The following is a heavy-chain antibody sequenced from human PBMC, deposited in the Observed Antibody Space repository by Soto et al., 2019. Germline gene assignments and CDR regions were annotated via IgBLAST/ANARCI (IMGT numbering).Heavy chain of an antibody. V-gene: IGHV1-2*02. D-gene: IGHD6-13*01. J-gene: IGHJ6*02. Sequence: QVQLVQSGTEVKKPGASVKVSCKASGFTFSAYYIYWVRQAPGQGLEWIGWINPNSGGTNNAQKFQGRVTMTRDTSTSTVYMELRALIPDATAVYYCARSLLDEYSSSWRSAYYGMDVWGQGTTVTVSS. CDR3: ARSLLDEYSSSWRSAYYGMDV. CDR2: INPNSGGT. CDR1: GFTFSAYY.